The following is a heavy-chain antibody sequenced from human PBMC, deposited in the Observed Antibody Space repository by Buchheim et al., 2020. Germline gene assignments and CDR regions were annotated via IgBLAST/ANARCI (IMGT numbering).Heavy chain of an antibody. V-gene: IGHV3-30-3*01. J-gene: IGHJ4*02. Sequence: QVQLVESGGGVVQPGRSLRLSCAASGFTFSSYAMHWVRQAPGKGLEWVAVISYDGSNKYYADSVKGRFTISRDNSKNKLYLQMNSLRAEDTAVYYCARDPSGGYGTGESDYWGQGTL. D-gene: IGHD1-1*01. CDR1: GFTFSSYA. CDR2: ISYDGSNK. CDR3: ARDPSGGYGTGESDY.